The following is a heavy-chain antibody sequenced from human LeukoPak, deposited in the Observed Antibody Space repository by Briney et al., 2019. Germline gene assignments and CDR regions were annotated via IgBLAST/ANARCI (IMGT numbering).Heavy chain of an antibody. V-gene: IGHV4-30-2*01. CDR3: ARASYGSGRYGMDV. D-gene: IGHD3-10*01. J-gene: IGHJ6*02. CDR2: IYHSGST. Sequence: PSQTLSLTCTVSGGSISSGGYYWSWIRQPPGKGLEWIGYIYHSGSTYYNPSLKSRVTISVDRSKNQFSLKLSSVTAADTAVYYCARASYGSGRYGMDVWGQGTTVTVSS. CDR1: GGSISSGGYY.